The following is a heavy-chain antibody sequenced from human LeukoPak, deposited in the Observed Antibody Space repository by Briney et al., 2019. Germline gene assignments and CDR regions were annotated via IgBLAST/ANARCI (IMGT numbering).Heavy chain of an antibody. Sequence: ASVKVSCKASGYTFTSYDINWVRQAPGQGLEWMGGIIPIFGTANYAQKFQGRVTITTDESTSTAYMELSSLRSEGTAVYYCARSYDFRRAFDIWGQGTMVTVSS. V-gene: IGHV1-69*05. CDR2: IIPIFGTA. CDR1: GYTFTSYD. D-gene: IGHD3-3*01. J-gene: IGHJ3*02. CDR3: ARSYDFRRAFDI.